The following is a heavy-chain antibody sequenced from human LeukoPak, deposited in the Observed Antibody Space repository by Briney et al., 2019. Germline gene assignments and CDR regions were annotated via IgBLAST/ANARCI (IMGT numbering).Heavy chain of an antibody. CDR1: GFIFSNYW. J-gene: IGHJ4*02. Sequence: GGSLRLSCEASGFIFSNYWMAWVRQATGKGLEWVANIKEDGSDKNYVESMKGRYTISRDNAKNSLYLQMNSLRAEDTAVYYCARDQGGHLFRGVIDYWGQGTLVTVSS. D-gene: IGHD3-10*01. CDR2: IKEDGSDK. CDR3: ARDQGGHLFRGVIDY. V-gene: IGHV3-7*01.